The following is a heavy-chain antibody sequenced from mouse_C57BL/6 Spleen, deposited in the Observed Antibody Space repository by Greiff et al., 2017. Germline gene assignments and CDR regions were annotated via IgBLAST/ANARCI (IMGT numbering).Heavy chain of an antibody. CDR1: GYTFTDYN. CDR2: INPNNGGT. J-gene: IGHJ4*01. CDR3: ARATVVDYAMDY. V-gene: IGHV1-22*01. D-gene: IGHD1-1*01. Sequence: EVHLVESGPELVKPGASVKMSCKASGYTFTDYNMHWVKQSHGKSLEWIGYINPNNGGTSYNQKFKGKATLTVNKSSSTAYMELRSLTSEDSAVYYCARATVVDYAMDYWGQGTSVTVSS.